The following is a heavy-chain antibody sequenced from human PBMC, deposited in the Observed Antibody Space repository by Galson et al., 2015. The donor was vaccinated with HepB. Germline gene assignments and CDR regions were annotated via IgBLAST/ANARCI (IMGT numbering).Heavy chain of an antibody. CDR2: ISGSGGST. CDR1: GFTFSSYA. CDR3: ARTGGRYCSSTSCRYYYGMDV. D-gene: IGHD2-2*01. V-gene: IGHV3-23*01. J-gene: IGHJ6*02. Sequence: SLRLSCAASGFTFSSYAMSWVRQAPGKGLEWVSAISGSGGSTYYADSVKGRFTISRDNSKSTLYLQMNSLRAEDTAVYYCARTGGRYCSSTSCRYYYGMDVWGQGTTVTVSS.